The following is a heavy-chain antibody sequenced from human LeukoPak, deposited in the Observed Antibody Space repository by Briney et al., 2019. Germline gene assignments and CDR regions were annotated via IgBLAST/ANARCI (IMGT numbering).Heavy chain of an antibody. J-gene: IGHJ5*02. CDR1: GFIYRSYR. CDR2: VATDGTAP. CDR3: ARDVGPSGGSSGGS. Sequence: PGGSLRLSCAASGFIYRSYRMHWVRQAPGKGLVWVSRVATDGTAPSYADSVKGRFTIFRDNAKNTLYLQMNSLSVEDTAVYYCARDVGPSGGSSGGSWGQGTLVTVSS. D-gene: IGHD2-15*01. V-gene: IGHV3-74*01.